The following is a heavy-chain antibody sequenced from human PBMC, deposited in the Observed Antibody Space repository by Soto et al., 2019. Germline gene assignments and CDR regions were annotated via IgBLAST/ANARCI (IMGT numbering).Heavy chain of an antibody. Sequence: SETLSLTCTVSGGSISSYYWSWIRQPPGKGLEWIGYIYYSGSTNYNPSLKSRVTISVDTSKNQFSLKLSSMTAADTAVYYCARQMSVATTSIYYYDIVAWGQATTVTGS. D-gene: IGHD5-12*01. CDR1: GGSISSYY. CDR2: IYYSGST. J-gene: IGHJ6*02. CDR3: ARQMSVATTSIYYYDIVA. V-gene: IGHV4-59*01.